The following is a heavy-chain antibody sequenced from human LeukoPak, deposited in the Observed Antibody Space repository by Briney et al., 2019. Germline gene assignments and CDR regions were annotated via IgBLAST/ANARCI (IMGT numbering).Heavy chain of an antibody. D-gene: IGHD1-26*01. Sequence: PGGSLRLSCAASGFTFSSYGMHWVRQAPGKGLEWVAVISYDGSNKYYADSVKGRFTISRDNSKNTLYLQMNSLRAEDTALYYCAKECGSYLRHAFDIWGQGTMVTVSS. CDR3: AKECGSYLRHAFDI. CDR2: ISYDGSNK. CDR1: GFTFSSYG. V-gene: IGHV3-30*18. J-gene: IGHJ3*02.